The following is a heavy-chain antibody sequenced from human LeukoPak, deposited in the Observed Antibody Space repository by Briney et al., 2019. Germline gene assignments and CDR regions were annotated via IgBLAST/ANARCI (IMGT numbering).Heavy chain of an antibody. CDR2: IIPIFGTA. Sequence: SVKVSCKASGGTFSNYAINWVRQAPGQGLEWMGGIIPIFGTANYAQKFQGRATITADKSTSTVYMELNSLKSEDTAVYYCARGWDYDSGGRPTAYVYWGQGTLVTVSS. D-gene: IGHD3-22*01. V-gene: IGHV1-69*06. CDR3: ARGWDYDSGGRPTAYVY. J-gene: IGHJ4*02. CDR1: GGTFSNYA.